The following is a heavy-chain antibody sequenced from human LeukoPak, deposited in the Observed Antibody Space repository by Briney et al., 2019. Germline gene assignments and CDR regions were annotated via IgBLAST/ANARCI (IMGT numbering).Heavy chain of an antibody. D-gene: IGHD6-13*01. V-gene: IGHV1-18*01. J-gene: IGHJ4*02. Sequence: ASVKVSCKASGYTFTSYGISWVRQAPGQGLEWMGWISGYNGNTNYAQKFQGRVTMTRNTSISTAYMELSSLRSEDTAVYYCARVAAAGNVDYWGQGTLVTVSS. CDR2: ISGYNGNT. CDR1: GYTFTSYG. CDR3: ARVAAAGNVDY.